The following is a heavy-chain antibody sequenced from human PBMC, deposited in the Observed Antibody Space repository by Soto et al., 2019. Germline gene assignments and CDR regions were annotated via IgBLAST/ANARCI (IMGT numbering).Heavy chain of an antibody. J-gene: IGHJ3*02. CDR3: AANYYDFWSGYHNEAFDI. CDR1: GYTFTSYG. Sequence: QVQLVQSGAEVKKPGASVKVSCKASGYTFTSYGISWVRQAPGQGLEWMGWISAYNGNTNYAQKLQGRVTMTTDTSTSTAYMELRSLRSDDTAVYYCAANYYDFWSGYHNEAFDIWGQGTMVTVSS. D-gene: IGHD3-3*01. CDR2: ISAYNGNT. V-gene: IGHV1-18*01.